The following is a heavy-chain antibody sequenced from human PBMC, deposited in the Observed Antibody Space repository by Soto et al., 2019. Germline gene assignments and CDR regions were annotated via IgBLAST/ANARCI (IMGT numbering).Heavy chain of an antibody. Sequence: QVQLVQSGAEVKKPGASVKVSCKASGYTFTTYDINWVRQATGQGLEWMGWMNPNSGNTGCAQTFQGRVTMTRNTSISTAYMELISLRSEDTAVYYCARVLTHSGMDVWGQGTTVTVSS. CDR3: ARVLTHSGMDV. J-gene: IGHJ6*02. V-gene: IGHV1-8*01. CDR1: GYTFTTYD. CDR2: MNPNSGNT.